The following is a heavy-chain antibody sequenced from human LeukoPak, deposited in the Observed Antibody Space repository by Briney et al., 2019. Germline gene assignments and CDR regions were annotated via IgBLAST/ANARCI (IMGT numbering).Heavy chain of an antibody. J-gene: IGHJ4*02. CDR2: INPNSGAI. Sequence: ASVKVSCKASAYTFTGYYIHWVRQAPGQGLEWLGWINPNSGAIDYAQRFQGRVTVTRDTSISTAYMQLSGLRSDDTAVYYCARDRGDDFWGGFDYWGQGTLVTVSS. CDR3: ARDRGDDFWGGFDY. V-gene: IGHV1-2*02. D-gene: IGHD3-3*01. CDR1: AYTFTGYY.